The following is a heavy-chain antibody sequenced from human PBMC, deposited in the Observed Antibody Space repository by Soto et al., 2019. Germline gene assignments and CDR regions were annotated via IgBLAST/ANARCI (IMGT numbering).Heavy chain of an antibody. V-gene: IGHV4-39*01. D-gene: IGHD1-1*01. CDR2: IYYSGST. CDR1: GGSISSSSYY. J-gene: IGHJ5*02. CDR3: ARRYRSAIGVGLMNWFDP. Sequence: SETLSLTCTVSGGSISSSSYYWGWIRQPPGKGLEWIGSIYYSGSTYYNPSLKSRVTISVDTSKNQFSLKLSSVTAADTAVYYFARRYRSAIGVGLMNWFDPWGQGTLVTVSS.